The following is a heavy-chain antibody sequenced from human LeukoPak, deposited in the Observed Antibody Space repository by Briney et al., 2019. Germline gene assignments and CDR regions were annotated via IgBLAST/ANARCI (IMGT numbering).Heavy chain of an antibody. CDR3: ARAYDSSGFPLFDY. J-gene: IGHJ4*02. CDR2: IYCSGST. CDR1: GGSISSGDYY. V-gene: IGHV4-30-4*01. D-gene: IGHD3-22*01. Sequence: PSETLSLTCTVSGGSISSGDYYWSWIRQPPGKGLEWIGYIYCSGSTYYNPSLKSRVSISVDTSKNQFSLKLSSVTAADTAVYYCARAYDSSGFPLFDYWGQGALVTVSS.